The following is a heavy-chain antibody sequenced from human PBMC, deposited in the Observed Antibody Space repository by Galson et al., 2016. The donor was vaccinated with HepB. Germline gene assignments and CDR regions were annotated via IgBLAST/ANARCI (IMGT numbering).Heavy chain of an antibody. J-gene: IGHJ2*01. CDR1: GGSISSGNYF. CDR3: ARSDYGDYSLWFFDL. CDR2: IYYSGST. V-gene: IGHV4-30-4*01. Sequence: TLSLTCTVSGGSISSGNYFWNWIRQTPGKGLEYLGFIYYSGSTHYSPSLESRLTISMDASKNQFSLRLNSVTAADTAVYYCARSDYGDYSLWFFDLWGRGTLVSVSS. D-gene: IGHD4-17*01.